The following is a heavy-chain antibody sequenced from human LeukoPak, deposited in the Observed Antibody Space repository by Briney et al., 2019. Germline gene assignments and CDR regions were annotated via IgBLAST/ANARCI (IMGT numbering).Heavy chain of an antibody. Sequence: PGGSLRLSCAASGFTFSNAWMSWVRQAPGRGLEWVGRIKSKTNGETTDYAAPVKGRFTISRDDSKNTLYLQMNSLKTEDTAVYYCSTARSSSTCYHWDNWFDPWGQGTLVTVSS. CDR2: IKSKTNGETT. V-gene: IGHV3-15*01. J-gene: IGHJ5*02. CDR1: GFTFSNAW. D-gene: IGHD2-2*01. CDR3: STARSSSTCYHWDNWFDP.